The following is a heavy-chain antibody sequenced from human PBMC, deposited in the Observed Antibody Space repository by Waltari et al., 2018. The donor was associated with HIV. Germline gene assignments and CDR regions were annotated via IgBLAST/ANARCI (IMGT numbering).Heavy chain of an antibody. D-gene: IGHD1-26*01. J-gene: IGHJ4*02. CDR2: INTNTANP. CDR1: GYTFINYA. V-gene: IGHV7-4-1*02. CDR3: ASARQCELLDPIDY. Sequence: QVQLVHSESELKKHGASVQVSCKPSGYTFINYAMNWVRQAPGQGLEWMGWINTNTANPTYAQGFTGRFVVSLDTSASTAYLQISSIKTEDAAVHCWASARQCELLDPIDYWRQGALGSDSS.